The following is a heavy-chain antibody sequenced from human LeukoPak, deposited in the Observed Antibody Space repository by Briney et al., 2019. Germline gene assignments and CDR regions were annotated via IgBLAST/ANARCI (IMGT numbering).Heavy chain of an antibody. J-gene: IGHJ3*02. CDR1: GYTFTSYD. Sequence: ASVKVSCKSSGYTFTSYDINWVRQAPGQGPEWMGWMNPNSGNTEYAQKFQGRVTMTRDTSITTAYMELSSLRSEDTAVYYCARGYDIFTASLLGALDIWGQGTMVTVSS. V-gene: IGHV1-8*01. D-gene: IGHD3-9*01. CDR3: ARGYDIFTASLLGALDI. CDR2: MNPNSGNT.